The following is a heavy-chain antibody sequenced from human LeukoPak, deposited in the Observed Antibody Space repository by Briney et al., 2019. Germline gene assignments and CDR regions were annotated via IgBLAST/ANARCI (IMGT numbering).Heavy chain of an antibody. V-gene: IGHV1-46*01. CDR1: GYTFSKYY. Sequence: GASVKVSCKAAGYTFSKYYVHWVRQAPGQGLEWMGGINPGDGTAKYAQKFQGRVTMTRDTSTTTLYMELSGLRSEDTAIYYCTREGVAVVANKNFDYWGQGTLVTVSS. CDR2: INPGDGTA. J-gene: IGHJ4*02. CDR3: TREGVAVVANKNFDY. D-gene: IGHD6-19*01.